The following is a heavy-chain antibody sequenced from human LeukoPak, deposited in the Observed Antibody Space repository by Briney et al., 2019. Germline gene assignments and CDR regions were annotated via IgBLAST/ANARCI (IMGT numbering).Heavy chain of an antibody. J-gene: IGHJ4*02. CDR1: GGSISSYY. V-gene: IGHV4-59*01. Sequence: SETLSLTCSVSGGSISSYYWSWIRQPPGKGLEWIGYIYYTGATYYNPSLESRVTISIDTSKRQLSLELRSVTAADTAVYFCARYLKRVTTTLGYWGQGTLVTVSS. CDR2: IYYTGAT. CDR3: ARYLKRVTTTLGY. D-gene: IGHD4-17*01.